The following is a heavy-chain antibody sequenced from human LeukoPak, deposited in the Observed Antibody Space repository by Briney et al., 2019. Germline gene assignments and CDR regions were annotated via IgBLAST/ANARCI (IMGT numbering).Heavy chain of an antibody. Sequence: SETLSLTCTVSGGSISSYYWSWIRQPAGKGLEWIGRIYSSGSTNYNPSLKSRVTMSVDTSKNQFSLKLSSVTAADTAVYYCARGPISTGWYTFDYWGRGTLVTVSS. D-gene: IGHD6-19*01. CDR3: ARGPISTGWYTFDY. J-gene: IGHJ4*02. CDR2: IYSSGST. V-gene: IGHV4-4*07. CDR1: GGSISSYY.